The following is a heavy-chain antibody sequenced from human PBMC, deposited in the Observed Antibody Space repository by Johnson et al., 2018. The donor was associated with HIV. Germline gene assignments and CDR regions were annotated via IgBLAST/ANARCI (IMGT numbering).Heavy chain of an antibody. CDR3: ARGRDYYDSSGGQDAFDI. D-gene: IGHD3-22*01. CDR2: ISYDGSSK. CDR1: GFTFSSYG. Sequence: QVQLVESGGGVVQPGRSLRLSCAASGFTFSSYGMHWVRQAPGKGLEWVAVISYDGSSKYYADSVKGRFTISRDNSKNSLYLQMNSRRAEDTALYYCARGRDYYDSSGGQDAFDIWGQGTMVTVSS. J-gene: IGHJ3*02. V-gene: IGHV3-30*03.